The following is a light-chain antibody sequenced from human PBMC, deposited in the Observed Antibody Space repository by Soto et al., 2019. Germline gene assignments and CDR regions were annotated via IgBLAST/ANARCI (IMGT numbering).Light chain of an antibody. CDR3: QVWDSSRDQFV. Sequence: SYELAQPPSVSVAPGQTATITCGGNRIGYKTVHWYQQKPGQAPVVVVHDDRDRPSGIPERFSGANSGDTATLTISRVEAGDEADYFCQVWDSSRDQFVFGTGTKLTVL. J-gene: IGLJ1*01. CDR1: RIGYKT. V-gene: IGLV3-21*02. CDR2: DDR.